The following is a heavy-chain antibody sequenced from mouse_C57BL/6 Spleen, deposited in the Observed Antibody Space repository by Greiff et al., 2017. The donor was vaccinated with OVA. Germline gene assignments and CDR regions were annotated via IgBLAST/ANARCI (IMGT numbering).Heavy chain of an antibody. V-gene: IGHV2-2*01. CDR3: ARKGGTGYYFDY. J-gene: IGHJ2*01. Sequence: VKLMESGPGLVQPSQSLSITCTVSGFSLTSYGVHWVRQSPGKGLEWLGVIWSGGSTDYNAAFISRLSISKDNSKSQFFFKMNSLQADDTAIYYCARKGGTGYYFDYWGQGTTLTVSS. CDR1: GFSLTSYG. D-gene: IGHD4-1*01. CDR2: IWSGGST.